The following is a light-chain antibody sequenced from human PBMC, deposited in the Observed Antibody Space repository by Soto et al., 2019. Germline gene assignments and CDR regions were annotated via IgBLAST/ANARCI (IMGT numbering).Light chain of an antibody. CDR3: SSYAGSNNFVV. V-gene: IGLV2-8*01. J-gene: IGLJ2*01. Sequence: QPVLTQPPSASGSPGQSVTISCTGTSSDVGGYNYVSWYQQHPGKAPKLMIYEVSKRPSGVPDRFSGSKSGNTASLTVSRLQAGDEADYYCSSYAGSNNFVVFGGGTKLTVL. CDR2: EVS. CDR1: SSDVGGYNY.